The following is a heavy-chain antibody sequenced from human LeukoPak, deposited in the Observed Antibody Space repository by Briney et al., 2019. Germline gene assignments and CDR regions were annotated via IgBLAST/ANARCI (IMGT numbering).Heavy chain of an antibody. CDR2: ISGSGGST. Sequence: GGSLRLSCAASGFTFSSYAMSWVRQAPGKGLEWVSAISGSGGSTYYADSVKGRFTISRDNSKNTLYLQMNSLRAEDTAVYYCAKDSTVSVRFLEWLASAFDIWGQGTMVTVSS. CDR3: AKDSTVSVRFLEWLASAFDI. CDR1: GFTFSSYA. V-gene: IGHV3-23*01. D-gene: IGHD3-3*01. J-gene: IGHJ3*02.